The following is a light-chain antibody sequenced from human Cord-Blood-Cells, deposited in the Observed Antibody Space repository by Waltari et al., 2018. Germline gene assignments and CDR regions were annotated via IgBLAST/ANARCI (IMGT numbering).Light chain of an antibody. V-gene: IGLV2-14*01. CDR3: SSYTSSSTYV. CDR1: SSDVGGYNY. Sequence: QSALTQPASVSGSPGQSITISCTGTSSDVGGYNYVSWYQQHPGKAPKLMIYDVSSRSSGVSKRFSGAKSGNTASLTISGLQAEDEADYYCSSYTSSSTYVFGTGTKVTVL. CDR2: DVS. J-gene: IGLJ1*01.